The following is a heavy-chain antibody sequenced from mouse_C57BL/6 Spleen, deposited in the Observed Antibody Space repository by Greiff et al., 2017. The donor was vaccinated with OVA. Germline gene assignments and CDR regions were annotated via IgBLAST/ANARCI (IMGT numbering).Heavy chain of an antibody. CDR3: AREEDYYGSFDY. D-gene: IGHD1-1*01. Sequence: ESGPGLVKPSQSLSLTCSVTGYSITSGYYWNWIRQFPGNKLEWMGYISYDGSNNYNPSLKNRISITRDTSKNQFFLKLNSVTTEDTATYYCAREEDYYGSFDYWGQGTTLTVSS. V-gene: IGHV3-6*01. J-gene: IGHJ2*01. CDR1: GYSITSGYY. CDR2: ISYDGSN.